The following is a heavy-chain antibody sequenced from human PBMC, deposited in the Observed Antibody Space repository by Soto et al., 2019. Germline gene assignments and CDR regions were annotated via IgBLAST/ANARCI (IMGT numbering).Heavy chain of an antibody. V-gene: IGHV4-4*07. D-gene: IGHD3-3*01. Sequence: SETLSLTCTVSGGSISSYCWSWIRQPAGKGLEWIGRIYTSGSTNYNPSLKSRVTMSVDTSKNQFSLKLSSVTAADTAVYYCARDSALNYDDFWSGYYYYYGMDVWGQGTTVTVSS. CDR1: GGSISSYC. CDR3: ARDSALNYDDFWSGYYYYYGMDV. CDR2: IYTSGST. J-gene: IGHJ6*02.